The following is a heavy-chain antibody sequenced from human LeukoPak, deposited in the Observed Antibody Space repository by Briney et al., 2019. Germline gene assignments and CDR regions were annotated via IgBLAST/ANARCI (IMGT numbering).Heavy chain of an antibody. V-gene: IGHV4-39*07. CDR1: GGAISCSSYY. CDR3: ARDRFRWELRY. Sequence: PSETLSLTCTVSGGAISCSSYYWGWIRQPPGKGLEWIGSIYYSGSTYYNPSLKSRVTISVDTSKNQFSLKLSSVTAADTAVYYCARDRFRWELRYWGQGTLVTVSS. J-gene: IGHJ4*02. D-gene: IGHD1-26*01. CDR2: IYYSGST.